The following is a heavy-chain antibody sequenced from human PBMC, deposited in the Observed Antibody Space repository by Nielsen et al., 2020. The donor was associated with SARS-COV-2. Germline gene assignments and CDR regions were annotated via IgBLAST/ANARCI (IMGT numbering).Heavy chain of an antibody. Sequence: SLKISCAASGFTFDDYAMHWVRQAPGKGLEWVSGISWNSGSIGYADSVKGRFTISRDNAKNSLYLQMNSLRAEDTALYYCATEPPHYGMDVWGQGTTVTVSS. V-gene: IGHV3-9*01. CDR2: ISWNSGSI. J-gene: IGHJ6*02. CDR3: ATEPPHYGMDV. CDR1: GFTFDDYA.